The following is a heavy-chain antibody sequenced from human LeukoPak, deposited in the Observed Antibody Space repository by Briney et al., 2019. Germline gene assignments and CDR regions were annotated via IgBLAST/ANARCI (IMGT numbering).Heavy chain of an antibody. J-gene: IGHJ4*02. CDR1: GFTFNSYG. Sequence: PGRSLRLSCAASGFTFNSYGMHWVRQAPGKGLEWVALIWYDGSNKYYADSVKGRFTISRDNSKNTLYLQMNSLRAEDTAVYYCARPRTYSSSWSPFDYGGQGTLVTVSS. CDR3: ARPRTYSSSWSPFDY. V-gene: IGHV3-33*01. D-gene: IGHD6-13*01. CDR2: IWYDGSNK.